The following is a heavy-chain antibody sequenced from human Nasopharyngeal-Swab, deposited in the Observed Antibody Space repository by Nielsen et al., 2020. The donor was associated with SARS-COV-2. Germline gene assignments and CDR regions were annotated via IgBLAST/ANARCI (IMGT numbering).Heavy chain of an antibody. V-gene: IGHV5-10-1*01. CDR3: AITRLTPFDY. D-gene: IGHD3-9*01. CDR1: GYSFSSYW. J-gene: IGHJ4*02. Sequence: GESLKISCEGSGYSFSSYWINWVRQTPGKGLEWLGRIDPRDSYAKYSPSFQGHVTISADRSISTAYLQWSSLKASDTATYYCAITRLTPFDYWGQGTLVTVSS. CDR2: IDPRDSYA.